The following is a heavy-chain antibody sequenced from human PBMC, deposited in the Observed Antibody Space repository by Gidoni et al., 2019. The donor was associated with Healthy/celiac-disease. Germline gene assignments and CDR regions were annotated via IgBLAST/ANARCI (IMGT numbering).Heavy chain of an antibody. CDR1: GFTFSSYA. CDR3: ARGRGRYSSSLGGCDY. J-gene: IGHJ4*02. CDR2: ISYDGSNK. V-gene: IGHV3-30-3*01. D-gene: IGHD6-13*01. Sequence: QVQLVESGGGVVQPGRSLRLSCAASGFTFSSYAMHWVRQAPGKGLGWVAVISYDGSNKYYADSVKGRFTISRDNSKNTLYLQMNSLRAEDTAVYYCARGRGRYSSSLGGCDYWGQGTLVTVSS.